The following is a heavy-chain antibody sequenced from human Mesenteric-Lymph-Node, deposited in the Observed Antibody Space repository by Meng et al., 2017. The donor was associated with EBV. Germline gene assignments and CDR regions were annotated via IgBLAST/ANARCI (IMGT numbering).Heavy chain of an antibody. D-gene: IGHD3-16*01. CDR1: GGTFNSYA. CDR3: ARATFGGVGMFDF. Sequence: QVQVVQSGAEVKKPGSSVKVSCRISGGTFNSYAISWVRQAPGQGLEWMGGIIPIYGRANYAQRFQGRVTITADESTSTAYMELSILTSEDTAVYYCARATFGGVGMFDFWGQGTLVTVSS. J-gene: IGHJ4*02. V-gene: IGHV1-69*12. CDR2: IIPIYGRA.